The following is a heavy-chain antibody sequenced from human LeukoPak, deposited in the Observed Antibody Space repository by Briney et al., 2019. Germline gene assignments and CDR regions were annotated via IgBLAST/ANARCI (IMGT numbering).Heavy chain of an antibody. J-gene: IGHJ4*02. Sequence: PGGSLRLSCAASGFTFSSYSMNWVRQAPGKGLEWVSSISSSSSYIYYADSVKGRFTISRDNAKNSLYLQMNSLRAEDTAVYYCARGGYYYDSSGYGFDYWGQGTLVTVSS. CDR1: GFTFSSYS. V-gene: IGHV3-21*01. D-gene: IGHD3-22*01. CDR2: ISSSSSYI. CDR3: ARGGYYYDSSGYGFDY.